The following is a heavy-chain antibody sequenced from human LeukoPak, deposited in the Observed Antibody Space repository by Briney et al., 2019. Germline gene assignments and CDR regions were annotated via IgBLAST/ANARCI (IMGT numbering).Heavy chain of an antibody. CDR3: ITDTYYYDSSGSPIDY. V-gene: IGHV3-15*01. CDR2: IKSKTDGGTT. D-gene: IGHD3-22*01. Sequence: GGSLRLSCAASGFTFSNAWMSWVRQAPGKGLEWVGRIKSKTDGGTTDYAAPVKGRFAISRDDSKNTLYLQMNSLKTEDTAVYYCITDTYYYDSSGSPIDYWGQGTLVTVSS. CDR1: GFTFSNAW. J-gene: IGHJ4*02.